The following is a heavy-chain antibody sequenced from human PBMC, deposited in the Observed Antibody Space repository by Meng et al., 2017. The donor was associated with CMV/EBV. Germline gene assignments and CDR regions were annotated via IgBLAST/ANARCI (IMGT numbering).Heavy chain of an antibody. CDR3: ARGVTGERYYDFWSGYHYFDY. Sequence: QLQLQGSGPVLVTPSETLSLTCTVSGGSISSSSYYWGWIRQPPGKGLEWIGSIYYSGSTYYNPSLKSRVTISVDTSKNQFSLKLSSVTAADTAVYYCARGVTGERYYDFWSGYHYFDYWGQGTLVTVSS. CDR2: IYYSGST. CDR1: GGSISSSSYY. V-gene: IGHV4-39*07. J-gene: IGHJ4*02. D-gene: IGHD3-3*01.